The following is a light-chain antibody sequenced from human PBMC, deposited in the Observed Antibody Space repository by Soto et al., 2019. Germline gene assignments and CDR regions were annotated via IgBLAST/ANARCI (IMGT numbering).Light chain of an antibody. Sequence: QSALTQPPSASGSPGQSVTIPCTGTSSDVGGYDHVSWYQQHPGKAPRLMIYEDTKRPAGVPDRFSGSKSGNTASLTVSGLQAEDEADYFCSSDAGNYNYVFGTGTKVTVL. CDR3: SSDAGNYNYV. V-gene: IGLV2-8*01. CDR2: EDT. J-gene: IGLJ1*01. CDR1: SSDVGGYDH.